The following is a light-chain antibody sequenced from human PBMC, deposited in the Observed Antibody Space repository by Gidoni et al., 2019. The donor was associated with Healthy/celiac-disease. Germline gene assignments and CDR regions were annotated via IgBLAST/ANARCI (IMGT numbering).Light chain of an antibody. J-gene: IGKJ4*01. CDR2: DAS. CDR1: QSVSSY. V-gene: IGKV3-11*01. CDR3: QQRSNWPLT. Sequence: EIVLTQYPATLSFSPGERATRSCRASQSVSSYLAWYQQKPGQAPRLLIYDASNRATGIPARFSGRGSGTDFTLTISILEPEYFAVYYCQQRSNWPLTFGGGTKVEIK.